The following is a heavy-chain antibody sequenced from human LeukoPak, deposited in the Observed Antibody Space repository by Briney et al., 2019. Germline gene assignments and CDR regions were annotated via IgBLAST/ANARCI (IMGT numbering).Heavy chain of an antibody. CDR2: IKHSRST. CDR3: ARGRGSSSLRRDGFYFDC. Sequence: SGTPSLTCADYRGSSRVSYWSSSRAHPGEGLGCIAEIKHSRSTNYNTSLKSRVTISVDTSTNQFSLKLSSVTAADTAVYYCARGRGSSSLRRDGFYFDCWGQGTLVTVSS. D-gene: IGHD5-24*01. CDR1: RGSSRVSY. J-gene: IGHJ4*02. V-gene: IGHV4-34*01.